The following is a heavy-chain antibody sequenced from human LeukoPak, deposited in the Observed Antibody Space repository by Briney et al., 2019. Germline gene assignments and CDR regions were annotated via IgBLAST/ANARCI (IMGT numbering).Heavy chain of an antibody. J-gene: IGHJ4*02. Sequence: GGSLRLSCAASGFPLRSYDMTWVRQAPGKGLEWVSAISGSGGSTYYADSVKGRFTISRDNSKNTLYLQMNSLRAEDTAVYYCAKGIAARPQLFDYWGQGTLVTVSS. D-gene: IGHD6-6*01. CDR2: ISGSGGST. CDR3: AKGIAARPQLFDY. CDR1: GFPLRSYD. V-gene: IGHV3-23*01.